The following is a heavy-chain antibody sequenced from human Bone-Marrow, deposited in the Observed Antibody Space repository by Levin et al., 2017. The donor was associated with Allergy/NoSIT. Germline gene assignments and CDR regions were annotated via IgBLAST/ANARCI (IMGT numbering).Heavy chain of an antibody. CDR1: GFTFSDHY. J-gene: IGHJ4*02. V-gene: IGHV3-72*01. Sequence: GESLKISCAVSGFTFSDHYMDWVRQVPGKGLEWVARSRNKANGYTTKYAASVEDRFTISRGVSQNSLYLQMNSLKIEDTAVYYCARGGLCGGGTCYSDYFDYWGQGALVTVSS. D-gene: IGHD2-15*01. CDR3: ARGGLCGGGTCYSDYFDY. CDR2: SRNKANGYTT.